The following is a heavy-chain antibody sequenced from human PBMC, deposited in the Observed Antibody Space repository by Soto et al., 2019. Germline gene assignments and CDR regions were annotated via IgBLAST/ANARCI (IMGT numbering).Heavy chain of an antibody. D-gene: IGHD3-9*01. CDR3: ASIVLRYFDWFVV. Sequence: GGSLRLSCAASGFTFSSYWMSWVRQAPGKGLEWVANKKQDGSEKYYVDSVKGRFTISRDNAKNSLYLQMNSLRAEDTAVYYCASIVLRYFDWFVVWGQGTLVTVSS. J-gene: IGHJ4*02. CDR2: KKQDGSEK. V-gene: IGHV3-7*01. CDR1: GFTFSSYW.